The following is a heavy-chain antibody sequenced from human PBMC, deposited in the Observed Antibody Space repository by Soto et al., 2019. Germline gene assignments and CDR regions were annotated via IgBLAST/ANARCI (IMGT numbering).Heavy chain of an antibody. J-gene: IGHJ4*02. D-gene: IGHD3-3*01. CDR1: GFTFTSSA. CDR2: IVVGSGNT. CDR3: LHILEWLPFDY. Sequence: ASVKVSCKASGFTFTSSAVQWVRQARGQRLEWIGWIVVGSGNTNYAQKFQERVTITRDMSTSTAYMELSSLRSEDTAVYYCLHILEWLPFDYWGQGTLVTVSS. V-gene: IGHV1-58*01.